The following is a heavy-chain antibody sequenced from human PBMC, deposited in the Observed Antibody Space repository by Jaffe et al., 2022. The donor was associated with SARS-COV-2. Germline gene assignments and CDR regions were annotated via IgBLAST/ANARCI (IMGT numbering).Heavy chain of an antibody. CDR3: AISSFHAITF. D-gene: IGHD6-6*01. J-gene: IGHJ4*02. Sequence: EVQLVESGGGLVQPGGSLRLSCAASGFTFSDFWMKWVRQTPEKGLEWVSNISEDGSQKYHVDSVMGRFTASRDNARNSLYLQMNSLRVEDTAVYYCAISSFHAITFWGQGTPVTVSS. V-gene: IGHV3-7*01. CDR1: GFTFSDFW. CDR2: ISEDGSQK.